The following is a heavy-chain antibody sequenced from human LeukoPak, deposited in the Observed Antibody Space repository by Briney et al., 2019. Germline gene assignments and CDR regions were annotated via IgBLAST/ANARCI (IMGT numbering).Heavy chain of an antibody. Sequence: GGSLRLSCAASGFTFSDYYMSWIRQAPGKGLEWVSYISSSGSTIYYADSVKGRFAISRDNAKNSLYLQMNSLRAEDTAVYYCARGSITMIVYHAFGIWGQGTMVTVSS. D-gene: IGHD3-22*01. CDR2: ISSSGSTI. V-gene: IGHV3-11*01. J-gene: IGHJ3*02. CDR3: ARGSITMIVYHAFGI. CDR1: GFTFSDYY.